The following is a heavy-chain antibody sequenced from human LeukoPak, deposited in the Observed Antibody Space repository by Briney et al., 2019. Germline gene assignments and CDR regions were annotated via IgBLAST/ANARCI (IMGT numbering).Heavy chain of an antibody. Sequence: ASVKVSCKASGYTFTGYFMHWVRQAPGQGLEWMGWINPNSGGTNYAQKFQGRVTMTRNTSISPAYMELSSLRSEDTAVYYCARGHDAFDIWGQGTMVTVSS. CDR2: INPNSGGT. CDR1: GYTFTGYF. CDR3: ARGHDAFDI. J-gene: IGHJ3*02. V-gene: IGHV1-2*02.